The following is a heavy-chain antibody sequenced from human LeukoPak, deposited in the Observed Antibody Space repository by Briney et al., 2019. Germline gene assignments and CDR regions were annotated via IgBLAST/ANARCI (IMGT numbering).Heavy chain of an antibody. CDR1: GLTFSKYS. CDR3: ARVVDFWSGPPPYYFDY. J-gene: IGHJ4*02. CDR2: IDTSSTTM. D-gene: IGHD3-3*01. Sequence: GGSLRLSCAASGLTFSKYSMTWVRQAPGKGLEWVSFIDTSSTTMYYADSVKGRFTISRDNSKNTLYLQMNSLRAEDTAVYYCARVVDFWSGPPPYYFDYWGQGTLVTVSS. V-gene: IGHV3-48*01.